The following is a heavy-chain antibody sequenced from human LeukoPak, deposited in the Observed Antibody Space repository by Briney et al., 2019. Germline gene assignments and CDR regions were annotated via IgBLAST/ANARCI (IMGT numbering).Heavy chain of an antibody. CDR1: GYSISSGYY. Sequence: SSETLSLTCTVSGYSISSGYYWGWIRQPPGKGLEWIGSIYHSGSTYYNPSLKSRVTISVDTTKNQFSLKLTSVTAADTAVYYCARVQDAFDIWGQGTMVTVSS. CDR3: ARVQDAFDI. CDR2: IYHSGST. V-gene: IGHV4-38-2*02. J-gene: IGHJ3*02.